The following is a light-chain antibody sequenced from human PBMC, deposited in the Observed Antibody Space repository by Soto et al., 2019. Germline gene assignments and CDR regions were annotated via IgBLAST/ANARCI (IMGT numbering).Light chain of an antibody. J-gene: IGLJ1*01. CDR2: SHN. CDR1: SYNIGSNT. V-gene: IGLV1-44*01. Sequence: QAVLTQPPSASGTPGQRVTISCSGSSYNIGSNTVNWYQQLPGTAPKLLIYSHNQRPSGVPDRFSGSKSGTSASLAISGLQSEDEADYYCAAWDDSLNGYVFGTGTKLTVL. CDR3: AAWDDSLNGYV.